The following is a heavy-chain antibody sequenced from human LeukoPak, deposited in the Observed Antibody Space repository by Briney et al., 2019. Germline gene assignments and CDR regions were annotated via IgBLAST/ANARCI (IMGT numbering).Heavy chain of an antibody. D-gene: IGHD2-21*01. V-gene: IGHV4-34*01. Sequence: SETLSLTCAVYGGSFSGYYWSWIRQPPGKGLEWIGEINHSGSTNYNPSLKSRVTISVDTSKNQFSLKLSSVTAADTAVYYCARSSYSNNWFDPWGQGTLVTVSS. J-gene: IGHJ5*02. CDR3: ARSSYSNNWFDP. CDR2: INHSGST. CDR1: GGSFSGYY.